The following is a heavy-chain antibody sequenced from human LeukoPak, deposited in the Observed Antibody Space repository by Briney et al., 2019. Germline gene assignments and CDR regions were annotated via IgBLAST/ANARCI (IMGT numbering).Heavy chain of an antibody. CDR3: ARADASGSSWTPYNWFDP. J-gene: IGHJ5*02. CDR2: IYYSGST. V-gene: IGHV4-39*07. CDR1: GGSISSSSYY. D-gene: IGHD6-13*01. Sequence: SETLSLTCTVSGGSISSSSYYWGWIRQPPGKGLEWSGSIYYSGSTYYNPSLKSRVTISVDTSKNQFSLKLSSVTAADTAVYYCARADASGSSWTPYNWFDPWGQGTLVTVSS.